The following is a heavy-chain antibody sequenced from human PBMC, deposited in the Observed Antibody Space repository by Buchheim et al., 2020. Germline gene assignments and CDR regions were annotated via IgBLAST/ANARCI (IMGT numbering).Heavy chain of an antibody. CDR2: ISGRGASS. CDR3: AKSAADIDFDY. J-gene: IGHJ4*02. CDR1: GFTFSSYA. V-gene: IGHV3-23*04. D-gene: IGHD6-13*01. Sequence: EVQLVESGGGLVQPGGYLRLSCAASGFTFSSYAMSWVRQAPGKGLEWVSVISGRGASSSYADSVRGRFTISRDNSKNTLFLQINSLRAEDTAVYYCAKSAADIDFDYWGRGTL.